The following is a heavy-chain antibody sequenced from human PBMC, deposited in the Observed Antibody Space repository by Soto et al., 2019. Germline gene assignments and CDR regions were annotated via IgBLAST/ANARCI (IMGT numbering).Heavy chain of an antibody. CDR3: ARADCSSTSCYLARFDP. CDR2: IYYSGST. CDR1: GCSISSYY. V-gene: IGHV4-59*01. Sequence: SESLSLGCAVSGCSISSYYWSWIRQPPGKGLEWIGYIYYSGSTNYNPSLKSRVTISVDTSKNQFSLKLSSVTAADTAVYYCARADCSSTSCYLARFDPWGQGTLVTVSS. D-gene: IGHD2-2*01. J-gene: IGHJ5*02.